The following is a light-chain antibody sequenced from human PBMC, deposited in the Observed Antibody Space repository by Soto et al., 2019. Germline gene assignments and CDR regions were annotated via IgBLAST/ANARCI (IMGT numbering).Light chain of an antibody. CDR1: IDDIGAYDY. J-gene: IGLJ1*01. CDR3: SSYNSTYSLV. V-gene: IGLV2-14*03. CDR2: DVN. Sequence: QSALTQLVSVSGSPGQSVSISCTGTIDDIGAYDYVSWYQQRPGSAPQLIIYDVNNRPSGTSTRFSGSKSVHTAYLTISGFQCDDEANYHCSSYNSTYSLVFGTGTKVTVL.